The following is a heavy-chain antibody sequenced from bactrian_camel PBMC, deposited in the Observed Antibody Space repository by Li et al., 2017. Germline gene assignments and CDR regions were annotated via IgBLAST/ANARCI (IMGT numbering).Heavy chain of an antibody. V-gene: IGHV3S53*01. CDR1: GVTSDED. CDR2: ILKDGSI. J-gene: IGHJ6*01. CDR3: RLVSSKWPYILATAQPLEPLV. Sequence: VQLVESGGGSVLTGGSLKLACAMSGVTSDEDMGWYRQGPENPCELVARILKDGSIYAETVKGRFTISRDNQKNTMYLQMNNLKSEDTAAYTVRLVSSKWPYILATAQPLEPLVIGAGGPRSPSP. D-gene: IGHD3*01.